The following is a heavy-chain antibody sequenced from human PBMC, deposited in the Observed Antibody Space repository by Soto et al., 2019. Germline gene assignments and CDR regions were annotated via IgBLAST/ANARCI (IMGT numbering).Heavy chain of an antibody. CDR2: ISYDGSNK. CDR3: AKDSRIVVVTAPYDY. D-gene: IGHD2-21*02. V-gene: IGHV3-30*18. CDR1: GFTFSSYG. Sequence: QVQLVESGGGVVQPGRSLRLSCAASGFTFSSYGMHWVRQAPGKGLEWVAVISYDGSNKYYADSVKGRFTISRDNSKNTLYLQMNTLIATDTAVYYCAKDSRIVVVTAPYDYWGQGTLVTVSS. J-gene: IGHJ4*02.